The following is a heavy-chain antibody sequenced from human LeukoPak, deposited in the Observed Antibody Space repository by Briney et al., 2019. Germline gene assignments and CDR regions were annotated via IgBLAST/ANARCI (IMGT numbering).Heavy chain of an antibody. CDR3: GYTNNFYH. CDR2: IKHDGSEE. D-gene: IGHD3-16*02. Sequence: GESLKISCLASGLSISGQWRNWVRQAPGQGLEWVANIKHDGSEEHYVDSVKGRFTISRDDGRNSVSLQMNSVRAEDTAVYYCGYTNNFYHWGQGTLVVVSS. V-gene: IGHV3-7*01. J-gene: IGHJ4*02. CDR1: GLSISGQW.